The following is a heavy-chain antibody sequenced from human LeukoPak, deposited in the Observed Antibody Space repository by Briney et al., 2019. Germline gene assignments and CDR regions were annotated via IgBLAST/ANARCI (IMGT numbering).Heavy chain of an antibody. J-gene: IGHJ4*02. CDR2: IWYDGSNK. Sequence: GGSLRLSCAASGFTFSSYGMHWVRQAPGKGLEWVAVIWYDGSNKYYADSVKGRFTISRDNSKNTLYLQMNSLRAEDTAVYYCARDSDDSSGYYLGYFDYWGQGTLVTASS. CDR3: ARDSDDSSGYYLGYFDY. D-gene: IGHD3-22*01. CDR1: GFTFSSYG. V-gene: IGHV3-33*01.